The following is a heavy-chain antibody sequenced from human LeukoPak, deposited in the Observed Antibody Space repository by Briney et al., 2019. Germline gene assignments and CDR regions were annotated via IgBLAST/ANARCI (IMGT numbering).Heavy chain of an antibody. V-gene: IGHV1-24*01. CDR3: ARGRYDFWSGYPIDY. Sequence: ASVKVSCKVSGYTLTELSMHWVRQAPGKGLEWMGGFDPEDGETIYAQKFQGRVTMTRDTSISTAYMELSRLRSDDTAVYYCARGRYDFWSGYPIDYWGQGTLVTVSS. D-gene: IGHD3-3*01. CDR1: GYTLTELS. J-gene: IGHJ4*02. CDR2: FDPEDGET.